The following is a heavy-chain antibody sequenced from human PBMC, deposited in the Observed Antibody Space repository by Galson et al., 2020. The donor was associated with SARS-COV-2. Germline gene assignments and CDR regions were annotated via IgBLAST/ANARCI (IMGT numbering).Heavy chain of an antibody. CDR2: IYYSGNT. V-gene: IGHV4-39*01. CDR1: GGSVSSGTYY. D-gene: IGHD3-3*01. J-gene: IGHJ5*02. CDR3: AGPIEVPNFGVVSGGFDP. Sequence: SETLSLTCTVSGGSVSSGTYYWGWIRQSPGKGLEWIGNIYYSGNTYYNPSLKSRVTVSIDTSKNQFSLKLKSVTAADTAIYYCAGPIEVPNFGVVSGGFDPWGQGTLVTVSS.